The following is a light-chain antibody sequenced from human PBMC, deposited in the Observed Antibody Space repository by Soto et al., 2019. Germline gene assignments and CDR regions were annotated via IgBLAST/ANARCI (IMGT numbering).Light chain of an antibody. CDR3: QHYNSYSEA. CDR1: QTISSW. V-gene: IGKV1-5*03. Sequence: DIQMTQSPSTLSGSVGDRVTITCRASQTISSWLAWYQQKPGKAPKLLIYKASTLKSGVPSRFSGSGSGTAFTLTIRSLQPADFATYYCQHYNSYSEAFGQGTKVELK. CDR2: KAS. J-gene: IGKJ1*01.